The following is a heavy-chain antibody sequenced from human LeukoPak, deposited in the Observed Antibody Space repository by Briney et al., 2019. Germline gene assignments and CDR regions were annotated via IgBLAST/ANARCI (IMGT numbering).Heavy chain of an antibody. J-gene: IGHJ4*02. CDR2: INPNSGGT. D-gene: IGHD6-19*01. Sequence: GASVKVSCKASGYTFTGYYMHWVRQAPGQGLEWIGWINPNSGGTNYAQKFQGRVTMTRDTSISTAYMELRSLRSDDTAVYYCARGGNSGWRTPNDDYWGQGTLVTVSS. V-gene: IGHV1-2*02. CDR1: GYTFTGYY. CDR3: ARGGNSGWRTPNDDY.